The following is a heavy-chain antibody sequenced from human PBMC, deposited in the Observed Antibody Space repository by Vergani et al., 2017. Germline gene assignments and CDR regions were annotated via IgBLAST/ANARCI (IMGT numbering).Heavy chain of an antibody. V-gene: IGHV4-39*01. Sequence: QVQLQESGPGLVKPSETLSLTCTVSDDSVISTDYHWGWIRQPPGKGLEWIGSMDYSGSTSYNPSLESRISISFETPKNQFSLRLTSVTVADTAVYYCASKRGACRAAYCHSYDFWGPGTLVGVSS. CDR3: ASKRGACRAAYCHSYDF. CDR1: DDSVISTDYH. CDR2: MDYSGST. J-gene: IGHJ4*02. D-gene: IGHD2-15*01.